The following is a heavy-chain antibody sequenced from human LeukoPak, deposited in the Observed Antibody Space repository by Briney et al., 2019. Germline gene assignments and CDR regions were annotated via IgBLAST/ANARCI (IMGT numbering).Heavy chain of an antibody. Sequence: GGSLRLSCAASGFTFSSYWMNGVRQAPGKGLEWVSYISSSSNTIDYADSVRGRFTISRDNAKSSLFLQMNSLRAEDTAIYYCASRFDYWGQGSLVTVSS. CDR2: ISSSSNTI. J-gene: IGHJ4*02. CDR1: GFTFSSYW. V-gene: IGHV3-48*01. CDR3: ASRFDY.